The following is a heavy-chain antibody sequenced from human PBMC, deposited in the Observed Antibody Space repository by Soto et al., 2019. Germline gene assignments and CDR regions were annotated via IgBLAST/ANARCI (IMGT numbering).Heavy chain of an antibody. V-gene: IGHV3-30-3*01. Sequence: QVQLVESGGGVVQPGRSLRLSCAASGFTFSSYAMHWVRQAPGKGLEWVAVISYDGSQKYYADSVKGRFTISRDNSKNTPYLQMNSLRAEDTGVYYCATGTTVRWVDYWGQGTLVTVSS. CDR3: ATGTTVRWVDY. J-gene: IGHJ4*02. CDR2: ISYDGSQK. D-gene: IGHD3-10*01. CDR1: GFTFSSYA.